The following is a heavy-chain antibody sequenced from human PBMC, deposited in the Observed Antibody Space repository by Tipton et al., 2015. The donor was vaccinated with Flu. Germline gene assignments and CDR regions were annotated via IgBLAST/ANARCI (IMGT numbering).Heavy chain of an antibody. Sequence: TLSLTCTVSGGSVSSGGRYWSWIRQHPGKGLEWIGYIHYSGSTYYNPSLKSRVTISVDTSKNQFSLKLSSVTVADTAVYYCARRLVDTSGYYYDGYWGQGILITVSA. CDR1: GGSVSSGGRY. CDR3: ARRLVDTSGYYYDGY. J-gene: IGHJ4*02. CDR2: IHYSGST. V-gene: IGHV4-31*03. D-gene: IGHD3-22*01.